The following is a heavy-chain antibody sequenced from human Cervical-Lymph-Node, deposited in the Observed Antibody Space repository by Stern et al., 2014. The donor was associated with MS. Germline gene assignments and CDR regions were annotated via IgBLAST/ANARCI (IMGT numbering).Heavy chain of an antibody. J-gene: IGHJ4*02. V-gene: IGHV3-30-3*01. CDR1: GFTFSAYA. Sequence: VQLVESGGGVVQPGRSQGLSCAASGFTFSAYAMHWVRQAPGKGLEWVAGMSADGNTKFYADSVKGRFTISRDNSKNTLFLQMNSLKIEDTAVYYCARDGRPVWGQGTLVAVSS. CDR3: ARDGRPV. CDR2: MSADGNTK.